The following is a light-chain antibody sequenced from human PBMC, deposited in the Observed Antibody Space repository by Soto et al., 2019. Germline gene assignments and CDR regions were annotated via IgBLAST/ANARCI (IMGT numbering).Light chain of an antibody. V-gene: IGKV1-5*01. CDR3: QQYEHYWT. J-gene: IGKJ1*01. CDR2: DAS. Sequence: DIQMTQSPSTLSATAGDRVTITCRASQSISAWLAWYQQKPGKAPKLLIYDASNLESGVPSRFSGSGSGTEFTLTISNLQPDDFANYYCQQYEHYWTFGQGTKVEIK. CDR1: QSISAW.